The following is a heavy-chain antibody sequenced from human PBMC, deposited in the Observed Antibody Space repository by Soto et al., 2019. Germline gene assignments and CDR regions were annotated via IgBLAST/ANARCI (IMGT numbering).Heavy chain of an antibody. CDR1: GYTFTNYC. D-gene: IGHD4-4*01. Sequence: PGESLKISCQTSGYTFTNYCIGWVLQMPGGGLEWLGLIFPRDFDVRYSPSFEGQVTISADRSTATAFLQWRSLGASDSALYFCARLVSLLQPIDSWGQGTPVTVS. CDR3: ARLVSLLQPIDS. J-gene: IGHJ5*01. CDR2: IFPRDFDV. V-gene: IGHV5-51*01.